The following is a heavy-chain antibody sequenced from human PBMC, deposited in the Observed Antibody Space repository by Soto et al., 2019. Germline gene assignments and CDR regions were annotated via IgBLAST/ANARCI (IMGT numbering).Heavy chain of an antibody. CDR1: GGSISSYY. CDR2: IYYSGST. D-gene: IGHD2-15*01. Sequence: SETLSLICTVSGGSISSYYWSWIRQPPGKGLEWIGYIYYSGSTNYNPSLKSRVTISVDTSKNQFSLKLSSVTAADTAVYYCARDRQVMVRYCSGGSCPYYYYGMDVWGQGTTVTVSS. CDR3: ARDRQVMVRYCSGGSCPYYYYGMDV. V-gene: IGHV4-59*01. J-gene: IGHJ6*02.